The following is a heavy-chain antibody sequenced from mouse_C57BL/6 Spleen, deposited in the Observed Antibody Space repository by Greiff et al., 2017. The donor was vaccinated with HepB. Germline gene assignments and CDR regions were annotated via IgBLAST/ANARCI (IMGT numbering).Heavy chain of an antibody. CDR3: ARRGDYDENWYFDV. Sequence: EVQGVESGGDLVRPGGSLKLSCAASGFTFSSYGMSWVRQTPDKRLEWVATISSGGSYTYYPDSVKGRFTISRDNAKNTLYLQMSSLKSEDTAMYYCARRGDYDENWYFDVWGTGTTVTVSS. J-gene: IGHJ1*03. V-gene: IGHV5-6*01. CDR1: GFTFSSYG. D-gene: IGHD2-4*01. CDR2: ISSGGSYT.